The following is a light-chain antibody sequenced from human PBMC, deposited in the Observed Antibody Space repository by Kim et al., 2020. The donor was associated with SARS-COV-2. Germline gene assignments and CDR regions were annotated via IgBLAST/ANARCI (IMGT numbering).Light chain of an antibody. CDR3: NSRDNTANHLI. CDR1: SRRNYY. V-gene: IGLV3-19*01. CDR2: GKN. Sequence: ALGQPVRITCQGDSRRNYYATWYQQKPGQTPVLVFFGKNNRPSGIPDRFSGSSSGNTASLTITEAQAEDEADYYCNSRDNTANHLIFGGGTQLTVL. J-gene: IGLJ2*01.